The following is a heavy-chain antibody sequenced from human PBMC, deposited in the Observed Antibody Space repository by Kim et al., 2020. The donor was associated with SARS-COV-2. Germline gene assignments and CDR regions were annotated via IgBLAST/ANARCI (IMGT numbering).Heavy chain of an antibody. CDR2: INAGNGNT. Sequence: ASVKVSCKASGYTFTSYAMHWVRQAPGQRLEWMGWINAGNGNTKYSQKFQGRVTITRDTSASTAYMELSSLRSEDTAVYYCAREEWLVHPVEYYFDYWGQGTLVTVSS. J-gene: IGHJ4*02. V-gene: IGHV1-3*01. D-gene: IGHD6-19*01. CDR1: GYTFTSYA. CDR3: AREEWLVHPVEYYFDY.